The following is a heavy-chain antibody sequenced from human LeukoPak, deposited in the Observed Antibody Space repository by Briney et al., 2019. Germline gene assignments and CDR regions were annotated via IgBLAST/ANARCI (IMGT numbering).Heavy chain of an antibody. CDR1: GFTFSSYG. CDR2: ISYDGSNK. J-gene: IGHJ1*01. Sequence: GGSLRLSCAASGFTFSSYGMHWVRQAPGKGLEGVAVISYDGSNKYYADSVKGRFTISRDNSKNTLYLQMNSLRAEDTAVYYCARGLIVGAKITYEYFQHWGQGTLVTVSS. V-gene: IGHV3-30*03. CDR3: ARGLIVGAKITYEYFQH. D-gene: IGHD1-26*01.